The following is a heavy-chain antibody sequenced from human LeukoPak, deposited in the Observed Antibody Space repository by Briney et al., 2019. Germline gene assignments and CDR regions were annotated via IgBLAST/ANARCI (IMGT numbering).Heavy chain of an antibody. CDR1: GFTFVGNA. CDR2: ISGSGDT. J-gene: IGHJ4*02. Sequence: PGGSLRLSCAASGFTFVGNAATWVRQAPGKGLEWVSTISGSGDTYYADSVKGRFTISRDDSKSTLSLQMNSLRAEDTALYYCAKKYYYGSGTYIFYFDYWGQGTPVTVSS. CDR3: AKKYYYGSGTYIFYFDY. V-gene: IGHV3-23*01. D-gene: IGHD3-10*01.